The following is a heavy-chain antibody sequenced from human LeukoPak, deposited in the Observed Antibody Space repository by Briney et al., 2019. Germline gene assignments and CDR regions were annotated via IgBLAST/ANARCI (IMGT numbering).Heavy chain of an antibody. Sequence: GRSLRLSCAASGFTFSRYGTHWVRQAPGKGLEWVAGIWYDGSNRYYGDSVKGRFTISRDNSENTLYLQMNSLRAEDTAVYYCARGSDGGWFDPWGQGTLVTVSS. D-gene: IGHD3-10*01. J-gene: IGHJ5*02. CDR2: IWYDGSNR. CDR3: ARGSDGGWFDP. V-gene: IGHV3-33*01. CDR1: GFTFSRYG.